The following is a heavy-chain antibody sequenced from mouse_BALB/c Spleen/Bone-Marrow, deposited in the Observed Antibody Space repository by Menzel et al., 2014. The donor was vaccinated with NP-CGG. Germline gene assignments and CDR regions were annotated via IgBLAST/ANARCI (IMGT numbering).Heavy chain of an antibody. J-gene: IGHJ3*01. D-gene: IGHD2-4*01. V-gene: IGHV1-4*01. CDR3: ARSYYDYGRAWFAD. Sequence: VQLQQSGAELARPGASVKMSCKASGYTFTSYTMHWVKQRPGQGLEWIGYINPSSGYTNYNQKFKDKATLTADKSSSTTCRQLSSLTSEDSVVYYCARSYYDYGRAWFADWGQGTLVTVSA. CDR2: INPSSGYT. CDR1: GYTFTSYT.